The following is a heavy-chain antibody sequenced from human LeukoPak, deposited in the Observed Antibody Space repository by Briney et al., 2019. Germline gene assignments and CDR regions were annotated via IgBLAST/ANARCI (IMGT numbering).Heavy chain of an antibody. J-gene: IGHJ3*02. D-gene: IGHD3-3*01. CDR1: GGSISSYY. CDR3: ARGYYDFWSGYPRDAFDI. V-gene: IGHV4-59*01. Sequence: MASETLSLTCTVSGGSISSYYWGWIRQPPGKGLEWVVYIYYSGSTSYNPSLKSRVTISVDTSKNQFSLKLISVTAADPAIYYCARGYYDFWSGYPRDAFDIWGQGTMVTVSS. CDR2: IYYSGST.